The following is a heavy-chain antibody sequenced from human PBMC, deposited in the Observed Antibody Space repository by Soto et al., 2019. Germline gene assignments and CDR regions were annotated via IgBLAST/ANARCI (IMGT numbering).Heavy chain of an antibody. J-gene: IGHJ6*02. CDR2: IGAARDP. D-gene: IGHD2-2*02. CDR1: GFTFSNFD. CDR3: ARAYTGRLPRRADYYYAMDV. V-gene: IGHV3-13*05. Sequence: GGSLRLSCASSGFTFSNFDMHWVRQVPGKGLEWVSAIGAARDPYYLGSVKGRFTISRENAKNSVYLQMNDLRAGDSAVYYCARAYTGRLPRRADYYYAMDVWGQGTTVTVSS.